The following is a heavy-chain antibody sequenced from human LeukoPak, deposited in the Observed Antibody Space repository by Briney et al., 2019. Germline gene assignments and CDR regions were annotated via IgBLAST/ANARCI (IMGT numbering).Heavy chain of an antibody. Sequence: PGRSLRLSCAASGLTLSTYAMHWVRQAPGKGLEWVALISYDGTNKYYPDSAKGRFTISRDNSKNTLYLQMNTLRPEDTAMYYCARGRYYDSSGYPSYWGQGTLVTVSS. D-gene: IGHD3-22*01. J-gene: IGHJ4*02. CDR1: GLTLSTYA. CDR3: ARGRYYDSSGYPSY. CDR2: ISYDGTNK. V-gene: IGHV3-30-3*01.